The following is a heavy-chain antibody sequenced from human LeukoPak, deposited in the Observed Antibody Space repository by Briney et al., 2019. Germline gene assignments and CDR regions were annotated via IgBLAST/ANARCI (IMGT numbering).Heavy chain of an antibody. J-gene: IGHJ4*02. D-gene: IGHD6-6*01. V-gene: IGHV4-34*01. Sequence: PSETLSLTCAVFGGSFGDYSWTWVRQPPGKGLEWIGEINHSGNTNYNPSLKSRVTLSIDTSKNQFSLKLNSVTAADTAVYYCARGGSSVDYWGQGTLVTVSS. CDR1: GGSFGDYS. CDR3: ARGGSSVDY. CDR2: INHSGNT.